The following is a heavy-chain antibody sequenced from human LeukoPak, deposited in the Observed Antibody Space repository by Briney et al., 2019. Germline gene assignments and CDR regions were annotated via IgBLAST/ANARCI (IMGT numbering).Heavy chain of an antibody. J-gene: IGHJ4*02. Sequence: GGSLRLSCAASGFTFSSYWMSWVRQAPGKGLEWVGNINQDGSEKYYVDSVKGRFTISRDNAKNSLYLQMNSLRAEDTAVYYCARDLRGFWSGYYVGIDYWGQGTLVTVSS. CDR2: INQDGSEK. CDR3: ARDLRGFWSGYYVGIDY. CDR1: GFTFSSYW. D-gene: IGHD3-3*01. V-gene: IGHV3-7*01.